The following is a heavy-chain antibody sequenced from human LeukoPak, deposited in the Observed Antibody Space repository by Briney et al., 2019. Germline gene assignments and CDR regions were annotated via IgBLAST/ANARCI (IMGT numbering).Heavy chain of an antibody. CDR2: IYTSGST. CDR1: GGSIGSGSYY. D-gene: IGHD2-15*01. CDR3: ARDVVAATSCHYCYYYYMDV. J-gene: IGHJ6*03. V-gene: IGHV4-61*02. Sequence: PSETLSLTCTVSGGSIGSGSYYWSWIRQPAGKGLEWIGRIYTSGSTNYNPSLKSRVTISVDTSKNQFSLKLSSVTAADTAVYYCARDVVAATSCHYCYYYYMDVWGKGTTVTVSS.